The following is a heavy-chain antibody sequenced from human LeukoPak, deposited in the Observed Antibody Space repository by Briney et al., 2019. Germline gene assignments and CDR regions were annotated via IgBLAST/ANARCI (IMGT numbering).Heavy chain of an antibody. CDR2: IYYSGST. V-gene: IGHV4-31*03. J-gene: IGHJ4*02. CDR1: GGSITRDNYY. CDR3: ARSGIAVAGYFDY. Sequence: SETLSLTCTVSGGSITRDNYYWSWIRQHPGKGLEWIGYIYYSGSTYYNPSLKSRVTISVDTSKNQFSLKLSSVTAADTAVYYCARSGIAVAGYFDYWGQGTLVTVSS. D-gene: IGHD6-19*01.